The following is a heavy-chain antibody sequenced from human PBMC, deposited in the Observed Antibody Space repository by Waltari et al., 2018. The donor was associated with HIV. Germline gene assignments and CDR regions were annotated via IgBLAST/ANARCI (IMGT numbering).Heavy chain of an antibody. CDR1: SFSFSDYD. CDR2: ISNDGNDK. Sequence: LVESGGDLVQSGTSLRLSCEASSFSFSDYDMFWFRQAPGKGLEWVAVISNDGNDKKYVDSVKGRFNVSRDNVKNTLYLYMSRLRPEDTAVYYCVRETSGRDAFDIWGLGTQVIVSS. D-gene: IGHD2-15*01. V-gene: IGHV3-30*15. J-gene: IGHJ3*02. CDR3: VRETSGRDAFDI.